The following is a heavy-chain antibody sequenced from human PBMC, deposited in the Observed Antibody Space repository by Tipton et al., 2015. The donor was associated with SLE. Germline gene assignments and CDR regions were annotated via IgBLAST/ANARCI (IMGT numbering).Heavy chain of an antibody. CDR3: ARSPVDYWNGYSA. D-gene: IGHD3-3*01. CDR2: ITGSGDRT. CDR1: GFSISDYY. J-gene: IGHJ4*02. V-gene: IGHV3-23*04. Sequence: QLVQSGGGLIQSGGSLRLSCAASGFSISDYYMNWIRQAPGKGLEWVSAITGSGDRTYYIDSVKGRFTISRDNSKNSLYLQMNGLRAEDTAVYYCARSPVDYWNGYSAWGQGTLVAVSS.